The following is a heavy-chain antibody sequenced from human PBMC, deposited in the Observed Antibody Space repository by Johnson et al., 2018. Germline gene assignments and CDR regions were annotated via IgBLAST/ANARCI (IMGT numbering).Heavy chain of an antibody. CDR2: FSWNSGNI. Sequence: VESGRSLRLSCAASGFTFDDYAMHGVRQAPGKGLEWVSVFSWNSGNITYEASVKGRFTISRDNAKDSLCLQMNSLRAEDSALYYCARDMDNRYTMDVWGLGTTVSVSS. CDR1: GFTFDDYA. J-gene: IGHJ6*02. D-gene: IGHD5-18*01. CDR3: ARDMDNRYTMDV. V-gene: IGHV3-9*01.